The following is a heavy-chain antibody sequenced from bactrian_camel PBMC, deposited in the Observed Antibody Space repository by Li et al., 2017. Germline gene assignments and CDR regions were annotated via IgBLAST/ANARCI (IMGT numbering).Heavy chain of an antibody. Sequence: HVQLVESGGGSVEPGGSLKLSCTVIGFIFNRCAMAWFRQAPGQKREAVAAITTGGSSTMYHDPVKGRFTISRESGKNTVYLQMDSLKPEDTAMYYCKTG. D-gene: IGHD5*01. V-gene: IGHV3S53*01. CDR1: GFIFNRCA. CDR2: ITTGGSST.